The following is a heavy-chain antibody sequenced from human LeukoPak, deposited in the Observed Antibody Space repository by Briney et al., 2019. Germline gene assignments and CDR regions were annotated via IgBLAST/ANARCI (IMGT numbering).Heavy chain of an antibody. D-gene: IGHD6-13*01. CDR3: ARVAAAGTRIFDY. Sequence: GGSLRLSCAASGFTFSSYSMNWVRQAPGKGLECDSSISSSSSYIYYADSVKGRFTISRDNAKNSLYLQMNSLRAEDTAVYYCARVAAAGTRIFDYWGQGTLVTVSS. J-gene: IGHJ4*02. V-gene: IGHV3-21*01. CDR2: ISSSSSYI. CDR1: GFTFSSYS.